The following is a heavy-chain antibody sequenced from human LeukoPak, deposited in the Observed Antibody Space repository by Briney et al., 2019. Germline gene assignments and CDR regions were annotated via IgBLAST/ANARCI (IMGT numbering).Heavy chain of an antibody. CDR1: GGSISSYY. CDR2: IYYSGST. CDR3: ARLMPVADSNWFDP. Sequence: PSETLSLTCTVSGGSISSYYWSWIRQPPGKGLEWIGYIYYSGSTNYNPSLKSRVTISVDTSKNQFSLKLSSVTAADTAVYYCARLMPVADSNWFDPWGQGTLVTVSS. D-gene: IGHD6-19*01. V-gene: IGHV4-59*08. J-gene: IGHJ5*02.